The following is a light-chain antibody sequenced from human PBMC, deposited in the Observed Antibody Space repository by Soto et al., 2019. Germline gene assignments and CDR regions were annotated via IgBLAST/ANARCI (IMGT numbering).Light chain of an antibody. CDR3: QQYGSLPLT. J-gene: IGKJ4*01. Sequence: EIVMTQSPATLSVSPGERATLSCRASQSVSTNLAWYQQKPGQAPRLLIYGAVTRATGIPDRFSGSGSGTDFTLTISRLEPEDFAVYYCQQYGSLPLTFGGGTEVEIK. V-gene: IGKV3-20*01. CDR2: GAV. CDR1: QSVSTN.